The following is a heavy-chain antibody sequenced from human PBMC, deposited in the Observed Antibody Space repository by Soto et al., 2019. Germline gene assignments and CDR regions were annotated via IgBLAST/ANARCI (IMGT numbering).Heavy chain of an antibody. J-gene: IGHJ6*02. V-gene: IGHV5-51*01. CDR2: IYPGDSET. CDR3: ARHQLLPYYYGMDV. Sequence: GESLKISCKASGYTFARSSIGLVRQMPGKGLEWMGIIYPGDSETTYSPSFQGQVTISADKSISTAYLQWSSLKASDTAMYYCARHQLLPYYYGMDVWGQGTTVTVSS. D-gene: IGHD2-2*01. CDR1: GYTFARSS.